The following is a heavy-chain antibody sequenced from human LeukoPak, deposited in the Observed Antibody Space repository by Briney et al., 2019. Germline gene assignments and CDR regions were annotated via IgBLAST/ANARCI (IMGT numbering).Heavy chain of an antibody. CDR3: ARAAGIQLWLRDYYYGMDV. J-gene: IGHJ6*02. CDR2: INPNSGGT. D-gene: IGHD5-18*01. V-gene: IGHV1-2*02. CDR1: GYTFTGYY. Sequence: ASVKVSCKASGYTFTGYYMYWVRQAPGQGLEWMGWINPNSGGTNYAQKFQGRVTMTRDTSISTAYMELSRLRSDDTAVYYCARAAGIQLWLRDYYYGMDVWGQGTTVTVSS.